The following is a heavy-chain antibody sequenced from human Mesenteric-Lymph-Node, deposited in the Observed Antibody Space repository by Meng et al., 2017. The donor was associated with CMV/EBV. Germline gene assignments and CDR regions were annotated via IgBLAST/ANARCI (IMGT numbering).Heavy chain of an antibody. Sequence: SGYTFTGYYRHWVRQATGQGLEWMGWINPNSGGTNYAQKFQGRVTMTRDTSISTAYMELSRLRSDDTAVYYCARGIPGYQLLLQFDYWGQGTLVTVSS. CDR1: GYTFTGYY. CDR3: ARGIPGYQLLLQFDY. CDR2: INPNSGGT. V-gene: IGHV1-2*02. J-gene: IGHJ4*02. D-gene: IGHD2-2*01.